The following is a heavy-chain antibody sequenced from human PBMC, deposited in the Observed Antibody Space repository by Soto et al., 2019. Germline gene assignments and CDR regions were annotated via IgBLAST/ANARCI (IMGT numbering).Heavy chain of an antibody. CDR3: ARQRGLTYYYGMDV. D-gene: IGHD6-25*01. J-gene: IGHJ6*02. V-gene: IGHV4-59*01. CDR1: GGSISSYY. Sequence: QVQLQESGPGLVKPSETLSLTCTVSGGSISSYYWSWIRQPPGKGLEWIGYIYYSGSTNYNPSLKSRVTISVDTSKIQFSLKLSSVTAADTAVYYCARQRGLTYYYGMDVWGQGTTVTVSS. CDR2: IYYSGST.